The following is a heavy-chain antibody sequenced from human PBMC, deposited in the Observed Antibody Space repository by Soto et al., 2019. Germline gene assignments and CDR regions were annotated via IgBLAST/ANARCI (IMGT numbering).Heavy chain of an antibody. V-gene: IGHV1-3*01. CDR2: INAGNGNT. D-gene: IGHD4-17*01. CDR1: GYTFTSYA. J-gene: IGHJ5*02. CDR3: AATVTTYWFDP. Sequence: QVQLVQSGAEVKKPGASVKVSGKASGYTFTSYAMHWVRQAPGQRLEWMGWINAGNGNTKYSQKFQGRVTITRDTSASTAYMELSSLRSEDTAVYYCAATVTTYWFDPWGQGTLVNVSS.